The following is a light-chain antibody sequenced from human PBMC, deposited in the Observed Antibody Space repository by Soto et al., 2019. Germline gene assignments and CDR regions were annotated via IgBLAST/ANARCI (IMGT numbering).Light chain of an antibody. CDR2: ANG. Sequence: SVLTQPPSVSGAPGQRVTISCTGSSSNIGAGYDVHWYQQLPGTAPKLLIYANGNRPSGVPDRFSGSKSGTSASLAITGLQAEDEADYYCQSYDRSLSGYVLGTGTKVSV. J-gene: IGLJ1*01. V-gene: IGLV1-40*01. CDR1: SSNIGAGYD. CDR3: QSYDRSLSGYV.